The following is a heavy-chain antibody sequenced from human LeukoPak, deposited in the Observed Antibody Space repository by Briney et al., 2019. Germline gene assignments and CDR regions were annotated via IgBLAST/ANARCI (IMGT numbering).Heavy chain of an antibody. CDR1: GFTFSNAW. V-gene: IGHV3-15*01. CDR3: TTDPGYCSGGSCYVDY. D-gene: IGHD2-15*01. Sequence: PGGSLRLSCAASGFTFSNAWVSWVRQAPGKGLEWVGRIKSKTDGGTTDYAAPVKGRFTISRDDSKNTLYLQMNSLKTEDTAVYYCTTDPGYCSGGSCYVDYWGQGTLVTVSS. J-gene: IGHJ4*02. CDR2: IKSKTDGGTT.